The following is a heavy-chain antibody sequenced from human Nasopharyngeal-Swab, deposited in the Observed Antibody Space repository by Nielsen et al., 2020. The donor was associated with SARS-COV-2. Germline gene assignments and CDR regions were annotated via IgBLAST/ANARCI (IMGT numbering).Heavy chain of an antibody. D-gene: IGHD2-2*01. CDR3: AREAGGVPAAIEGGYYYGMDV. Sequence: GGSLRLSCAASGFTFSSYAMHWVRQAPSKGLEWVAVISYDGSNKYYADSVKGRFTISRDNSKNTLYLQMNSLRAEDTAVYYCAREAGGVPAAIEGGYYYGMDVWGQGTTVTVSS. CDR1: GFTFSSYA. J-gene: IGHJ6*02. CDR2: ISYDGSNK. V-gene: IGHV3-30*04.